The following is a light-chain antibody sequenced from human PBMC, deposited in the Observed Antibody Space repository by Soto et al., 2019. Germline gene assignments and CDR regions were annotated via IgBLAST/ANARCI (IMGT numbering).Light chain of an antibody. CDR3: QQYDYLPIT. Sequence: DIQMTQSPSSLSASVGDRVTITCLASQSISSYVNWYQQKPGKAPQLLIYDASNLETGVPSRFSGSGSGTDFTFTISSLQPEDIATYYCQQYDYLPITFGGGTKVDI. CDR1: QSISSY. V-gene: IGKV1-33*01. CDR2: DAS. J-gene: IGKJ4*01.